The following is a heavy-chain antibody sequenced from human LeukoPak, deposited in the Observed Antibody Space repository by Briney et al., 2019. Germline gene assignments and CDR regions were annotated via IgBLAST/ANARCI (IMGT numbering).Heavy chain of an antibody. D-gene: IGHD3-3*01. CDR2: ISWNSGNI. CDR3: AKGLRFLGWLFDDGFDI. CDR1: EFTFDDYA. V-gene: IGHV3-9*01. J-gene: IGHJ3*02. Sequence: QPGRSLRLSCAASEFTFDDYAMHWVRQAPGKGLEWVSGISWNSGNIGYADSVKGRFTISRDNAKNSLYLQMNSLRAEDTALYYCAKGLRFLGWLFDDGFDIWGQGTMVTVSS.